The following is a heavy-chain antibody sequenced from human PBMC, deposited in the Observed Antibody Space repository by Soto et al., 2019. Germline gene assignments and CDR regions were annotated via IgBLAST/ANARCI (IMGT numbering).Heavy chain of an antibody. CDR2: IYYSGNT. D-gene: IGHD4-17*01. J-gene: IGHJ3*02. CDR3: ARGAADYGNAFDI. Sequence: CTWIRQFPGKGLEWLAHIYYSGNTYYNPSLKSRLSISQDTSTNQFSLSLTSVTAADTAVYFCARGAADYGNAFDIWGRGTLVTVSS. V-gene: IGHV4-31*02.